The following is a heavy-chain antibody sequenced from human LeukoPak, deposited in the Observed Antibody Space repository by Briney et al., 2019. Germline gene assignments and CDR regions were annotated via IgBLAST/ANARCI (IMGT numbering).Heavy chain of an antibody. D-gene: IGHD2-2*01. J-gene: IGHJ3*02. V-gene: IGHV1-69*05. CDR3: AGKRDIVVVRGAFDI. CDR1: GGTFSSYA. CDR2: IIPIFGTA. Sequence: GASVKVSCKASGGTFSSYAISWVRQAPGQGLEWMGGIIPIFGTANYAQKFQGRVTITTDESTSTAYMELSSLRSEDTAVYYCAGKRDIVVVRGAFDIWGQGTMVTVSS.